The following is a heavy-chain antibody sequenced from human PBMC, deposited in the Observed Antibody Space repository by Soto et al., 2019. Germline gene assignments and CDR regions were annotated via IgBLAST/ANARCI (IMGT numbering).Heavy chain of an antibody. CDR1: GYTFTGYY. CDR3: ARGAAAAGNGYYYYYYMDV. D-gene: IGHD6-13*01. V-gene: IGHV1-2*04. J-gene: IGHJ6*03. Sequence: ASVKVSCKASGYTFTGYYMHWVRQAPGQGLEWMGWINPNSGGANYAQKFQGWVTMTRDTSIGTAYMELSRLRSDDTAVYYCARGAAAAGNGYYYYYYMDVWGKGTTVTVS. CDR2: INPNSGGA.